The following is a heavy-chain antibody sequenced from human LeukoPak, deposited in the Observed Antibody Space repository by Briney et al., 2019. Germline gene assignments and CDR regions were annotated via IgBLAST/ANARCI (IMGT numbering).Heavy chain of an antibody. V-gene: IGHV3-23*01. D-gene: IGHD3-10*02. CDR2: ISGSGGSR. CDR1: GFTFSTYG. Sequence: GGSLRLSCAASGFTFSTYGMSWVRQAPGKGLEWVSGISGSGGSRFYTDSVKGRFTISRDNSKNTLYLQMNSLRAEDTAVYYCAELGITMIGGVWGKGTTVTISS. J-gene: IGHJ6*04. CDR3: AELGITMIGGV.